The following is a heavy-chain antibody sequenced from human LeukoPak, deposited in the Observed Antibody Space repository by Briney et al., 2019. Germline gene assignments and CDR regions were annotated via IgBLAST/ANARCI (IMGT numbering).Heavy chain of an antibody. CDR1: GGSFNGYY. CDR2: INYSGST. Sequence: SVTLSLTCAVYGGSFNGYYWSWIRQPPGKGLEWIGEINYSGSTNYNPSLKSRVTISVDTSKNQLSLKLSAVTAADTAVYYCAISTWIPANYGGQGNLVTVSS. J-gene: IGHJ4*02. D-gene: IGHD5-18*01. CDR3: AISTWIPANY. V-gene: IGHV4-34*01.